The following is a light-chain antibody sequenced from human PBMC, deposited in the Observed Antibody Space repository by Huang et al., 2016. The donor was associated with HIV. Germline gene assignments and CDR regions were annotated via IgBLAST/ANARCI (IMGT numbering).Light chain of an antibody. Sequence: EILMTQSPATLSVSPGERATLSCRASQSVNSNLAWYQQKPGQAPRLLIYGAFNRATAIPARFSSNGSGTEFTLTISSLQSEDFAVYYCQQYNNWPPITFGPGTKVDIK. CDR1: QSVNSN. J-gene: IGKJ3*01. CDR3: QQYNNWPPIT. CDR2: GAF. V-gene: IGKV3-15*01.